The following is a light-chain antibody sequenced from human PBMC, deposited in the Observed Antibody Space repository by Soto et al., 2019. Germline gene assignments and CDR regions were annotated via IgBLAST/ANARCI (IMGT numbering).Light chain of an antibody. Sequence: QSALTQPASVSGSPGQSITISCTGTSSDVGGYNYVSWYQHHPGKAPKLMIYDVSNRPSGVSNRFSGSKSGNTASLTISGLQAEDEADYYCSSYTSSSTLNWVFGGGTKVTVL. J-gene: IGLJ3*02. V-gene: IGLV2-14*03. CDR1: SSDVGGYNY. CDR3: SSYTSSSTLNWV. CDR2: DVS.